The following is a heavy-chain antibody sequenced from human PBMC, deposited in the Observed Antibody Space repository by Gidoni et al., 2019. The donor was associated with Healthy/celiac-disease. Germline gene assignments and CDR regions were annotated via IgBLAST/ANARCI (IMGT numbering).Heavy chain of an antibody. Sequence: QVQLQQWGAGLLKPSETLSLTCAVYGGSFSGYYWSWIRQPPGKGLEWIGEINHSGSTNYNPSLKSRVTISVDTSKNQFSLKLSSVTAADTAVYYCARFPYYYGSGSYSTKTFDYWGQGTLVTVSS. V-gene: IGHV4-34*01. D-gene: IGHD3-10*01. CDR3: ARFPYYYGSGSYSTKTFDY. CDR1: GGSFSGYY. CDR2: INHSGST. J-gene: IGHJ4*02.